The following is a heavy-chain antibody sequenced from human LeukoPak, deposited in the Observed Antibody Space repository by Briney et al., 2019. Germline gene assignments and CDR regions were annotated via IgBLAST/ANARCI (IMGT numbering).Heavy chain of an antibody. CDR2: IRYDGSNK. CDR1: GFSFDDYA. Sequence: PGGSLRLSCAASGFSFDDYAMHWVRQAPGKGLEWVAFIRYDGSNKYYADSVKGRFTISRDNSKNTLYLQMNSLRADDTAVYYCAGAGFDAFDIWGQGTMVTVSS. CDR3: AGAGFDAFDI. J-gene: IGHJ3*02. V-gene: IGHV3-30*02. D-gene: IGHD4/OR15-4a*01.